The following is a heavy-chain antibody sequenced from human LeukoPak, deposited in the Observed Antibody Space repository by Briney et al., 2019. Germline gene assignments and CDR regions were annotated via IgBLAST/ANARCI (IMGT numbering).Heavy chain of an antibody. CDR1: GYSISSSNW. J-gene: IGHJ5*02. Sequence: PSETLSLTCAVSGYSISSSNWWGWIRQPPGKGLEWIGYIYYSGSTNYNPSLKSRVTMSVDTSKNQFSLKLSSVTALDTAVYYCARPQSMGDGTLISPTSNWFDPWGQGTLVTVSS. D-gene: IGHD3-16*01. CDR3: ARPQSMGDGTLISPTSNWFDP. CDR2: IYYSGST. V-gene: IGHV4-28*06.